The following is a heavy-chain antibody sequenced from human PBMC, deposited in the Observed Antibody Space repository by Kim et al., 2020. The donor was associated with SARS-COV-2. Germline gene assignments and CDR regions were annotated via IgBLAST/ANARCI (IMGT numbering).Heavy chain of an antibody. CDR3: ARGLDSRRNYYGMDV. D-gene: IGHD1-1*01. J-gene: IGHJ6*02. CDR1: GGSFSGYY. V-gene: IGHV4-34*01. CDR2: INHSKST. Sequence: SETLSLTCAVYGGSFSGYYWSWIRQPPGKGREWIGEINHSKSTNYNPSLKSRVTISVDTSKNQFSLKLSSVTAADTAVYYCARGLDSRRNYYGMDVWGQGTTVTVSS.